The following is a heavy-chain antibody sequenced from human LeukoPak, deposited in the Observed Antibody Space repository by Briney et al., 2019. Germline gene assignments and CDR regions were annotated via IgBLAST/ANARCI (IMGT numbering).Heavy chain of an antibody. Sequence: GGSLRLSCAASGFTFNNYAMAWVRQAPGKGLEWVSGISGSGGSTFYSVKGRFTISRDNSKNTLFLQMNRLRAEDTAIYYCAKAGEYCPDGSWYSENYYFDYWGQGTLVTVSS. D-gene: IGHD2-15*01. CDR1: GFTFNNYA. CDR3: AKAGEYCPDGSWYSENYYFDY. J-gene: IGHJ4*02. V-gene: IGHV3-23*01. CDR2: ISGSGGST.